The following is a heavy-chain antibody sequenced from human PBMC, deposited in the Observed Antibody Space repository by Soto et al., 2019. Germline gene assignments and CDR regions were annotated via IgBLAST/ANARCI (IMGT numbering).Heavy chain of an antibody. CDR3: TRGAGAPWVRFDS. J-gene: IGHJ4*02. CDR1: GYSITSGFY. Sequence: SMTLALTCGFSGYSITSGFYLGWVRQSPGKGLEWIGTISYSWKTFYQSSLASRLSIAVDTSKNQFSLRLTSVTAADTALYYCTRGAGAPWVRFDSWGQGTLVTVSS. D-gene: IGHD3-22*01. V-gene: IGHV4-38-2*01. CDR2: ISYSWKT.